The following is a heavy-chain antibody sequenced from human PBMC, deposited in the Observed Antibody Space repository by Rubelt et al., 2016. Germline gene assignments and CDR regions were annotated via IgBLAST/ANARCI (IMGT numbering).Heavy chain of an antibody. Sequence: MGWMNPNSGNTGYAQKFQGRVTMTRNTSISTAYMELSSLRSEDTAVYYCAIDSSGYFNWFDPWGQGTLVTVSS. CDR3: AIDSSGYFNWFDP. J-gene: IGHJ5*02. CDR2: MNPNSGNT. V-gene: IGHV1-8*01. D-gene: IGHD3-22*01.